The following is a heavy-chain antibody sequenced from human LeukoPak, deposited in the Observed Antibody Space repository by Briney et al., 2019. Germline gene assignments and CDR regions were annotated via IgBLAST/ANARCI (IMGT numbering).Heavy chain of an antibody. CDR1: GGSISSGDYY. CDR2: IYYSGST. D-gene: IGHD3-3*01. V-gene: IGHV4-30-4*08. Sequence: SETLSLTCTVSGGSISSGDYYWSWTRQPPGKGLEWIGYIYYSGSTYYNPSLKSRVTISVDTSKNQFSLKLSSVTAADTAVYYCARYVLRFLACSNNWFDPWGQGTLVTVSS. CDR3: ARYVLRFLACSNNWFDP. J-gene: IGHJ5*02.